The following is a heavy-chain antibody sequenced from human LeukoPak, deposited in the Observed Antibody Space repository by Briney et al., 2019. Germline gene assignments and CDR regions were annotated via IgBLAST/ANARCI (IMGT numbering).Heavy chain of an antibody. J-gene: IGHJ4*02. CDR1: GFSFISYW. V-gene: IGHV3-7*03. CDR3: ARDWFDGDYDRFDY. CDR2: INQDGSQK. D-gene: IGHD4-17*01. Sequence: GSLRLSCAVSGFSFISYWMSCFRQAPGKELEWVANINQDGSQKFSVDSVKGRFTISRDNAKNSLSLQMNSLRVEDTAVYYCARDWFDGDYDRFDYWGQGTLVTVSS.